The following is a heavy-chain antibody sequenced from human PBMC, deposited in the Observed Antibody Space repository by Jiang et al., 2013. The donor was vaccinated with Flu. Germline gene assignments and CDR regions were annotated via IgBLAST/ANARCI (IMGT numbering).Heavy chain of an antibody. CDR2: IYPYDSDA. CDR3: ARLEYGGDSWAYYFDS. D-gene: IGHD4-23*01. J-gene: IGHJ4*02. Sequence: GAEVKKPGESLKISCQTSGYSFSNYWIGWVRQMPGEGLEWMGFIYPYDSDARYSPSFQGQVTISVDKSISTAYLQWSSLQASDTAIYYCARLEYGGDSWAYYFDSWGQGTQVTVST. CDR1: GYSFSNYW. V-gene: IGHV5-51*01.